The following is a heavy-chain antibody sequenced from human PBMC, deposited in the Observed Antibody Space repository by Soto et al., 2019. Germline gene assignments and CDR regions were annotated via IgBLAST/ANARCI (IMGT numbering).Heavy chain of an antibody. V-gene: IGHV4-34*01. CDR3: ARVHRSSWYGNWFDP. J-gene: IGHJ5*02. CDR2: INHSGRT. Sequence: SETLSLPCAVYGGSFSGYYWSWIRQPPGKGLECIGEINHSGRTNYNPSLKSRVTISVDRSKNPFSLKLSSVTADDTAVYYCARVHRSSWYGNWFDPWGEGTQATVSS. D-gene: IGHD6-13*01. CDR1: GGSFSGYY.